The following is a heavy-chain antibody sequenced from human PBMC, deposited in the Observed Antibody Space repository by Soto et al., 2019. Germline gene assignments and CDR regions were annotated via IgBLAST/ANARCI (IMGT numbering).Heavy chain of an antibody. CDR1: GYTFSSYY. J-gene: IGHJ1*01. CDR2: FSPTGNSA. D-gene: IGHD3-10*01. Sequence: ASVKVTCKASGYTFSSYYLHWVRQAPGQGLEWMGIFSPTGNSATYAQKFQGRVTMTRDTSTSTVYMELSSLRFEDTAVYYCARGFAYGFEYFRHWGQGTLVTVSS. CDR3: ARGFAYGFEYFRH. V-gene: IGHV1-46*01.